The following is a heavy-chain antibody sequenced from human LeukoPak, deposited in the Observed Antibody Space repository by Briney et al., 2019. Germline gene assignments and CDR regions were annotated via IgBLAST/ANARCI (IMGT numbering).Heavy chain of an antibody. CDR3: AKVGPPDYDSSGYYFVYGDAFDI. CDR1: GFTFSSYG. Sequence: GGSLRLSCAASGFTFSSYGMHWVRQAPGKGLEWVAVISYDGSNKYYADSVKGRFTISRDNSKNTLYLQMNSLRAEDTAVYYCAKVGPPDYDSSGYYFVYGDAFDIWGQGTMVTVSS. D-gene: IGHD3-22*01. CDR2: ISYDGSNK. V-gene: IGHV3-30*18. J-gene: IGHJ3*02.